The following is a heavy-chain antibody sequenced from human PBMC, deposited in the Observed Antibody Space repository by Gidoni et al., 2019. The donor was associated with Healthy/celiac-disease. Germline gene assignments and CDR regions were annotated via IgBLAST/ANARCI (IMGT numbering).Heavy chain of an antibody. V-gene: IGHV3-30-3*01. D-gene: IGHD5-12*01. CDR1: GFTFSSYA. CDR2: ISDDGSNK. Sequence: QVQLVESGGGVVQPGRSLSLSCAASGFTFSSYAMHWVRQAPGKGLEWVAVISDDGSNKDYADSVKGRFTISRDNSKNTLYLQMNSLRAEDTAVYYCAGLSGYSGYDTNDYWGQGTLVTVSS. CDR3: AGLSGYSGYDTNDY. J-gene: IGHJ4*02.